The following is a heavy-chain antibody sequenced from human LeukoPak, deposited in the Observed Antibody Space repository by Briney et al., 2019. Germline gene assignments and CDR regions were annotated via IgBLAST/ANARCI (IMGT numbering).Heavy chain of an antibody. Sequence: ASVKVSCKASGYTFTGYYMHWVRQAPGQGLEWMGWINPNSGGTNYAQKFQGRVTMTRDTSISTAYMELSRLKSDDTAVYYCARALYDYEDAFDIWGQGTMATVSS. J-gene: IGHJ3*02. CDR3: ARALYDYEDAFDI. D-gene: IGHD4-17*01. CDR1: GYTFTGYY. V-gene: IGHV1-2*02. CDR2: INPNSGGT.